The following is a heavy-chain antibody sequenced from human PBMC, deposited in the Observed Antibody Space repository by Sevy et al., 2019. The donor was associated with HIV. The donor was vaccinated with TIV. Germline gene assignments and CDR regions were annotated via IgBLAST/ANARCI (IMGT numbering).Heavy chain of an antibody. CDR1: GYTFNNYG. J-gene: IGHJ1*01. V-gene: IGHV1-18*01. D-gene: IGHD1-26*01. CDR2: ISRYNT. Sequence: ASVKVSCKASGYTFNNYGLSWVRQAPGRGLEWMGWISRYNTNYAQNLQGRVTMTTDTSTSTAYMELRSLRSDDTAVYYCARAPTGSQGPGQYFQHWGQGTLVTVSS. CDR3: ARAPTGSQGPGQYFQH.